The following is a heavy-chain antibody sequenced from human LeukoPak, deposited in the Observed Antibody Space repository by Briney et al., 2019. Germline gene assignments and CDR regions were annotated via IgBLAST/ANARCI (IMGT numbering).Heavy chain of an antibody. CDR3: ARDYYGSDFNENWFDP. D-gene: IGHD3-10*01. CDR1: GFTFSSYG. CDR2: TWYDGSNK. J-gene: IGHJ5*02. Sequence: GGSLRLSCAASGFTFSSYGMHWVRQAPGKGLEWVAVTWYDGSNKYYADSVKGRFTISRDNSKNTLYLQMNSLRAEDTAVYYCARDYYGSDFNENWFDPWGQGTLVTVSS. V-gene: IGHV3-33*01.